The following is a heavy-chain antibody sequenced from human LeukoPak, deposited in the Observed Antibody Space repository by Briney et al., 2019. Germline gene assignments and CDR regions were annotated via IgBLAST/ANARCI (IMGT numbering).Heavy chain of an antibody. V-gene: IGHV4-39*01. CDR1: GDFLSSGSYY. CDR3: ARLCQVTSCGKFDY. J-gene: IGHJ4*02. CDR2: IYYSGSI. Sequence: PSETLSLTCTVSGDFLSSGSYYWGWIRQSPGKGLAWIGSIYYSGSIFYNASFESRLTLSVDTSKNQFYLKLRSLTAADTAVYYCARLCQVTSCGKFDYWGQRIQVTVSS. D-gene: IGHD2-21*02.